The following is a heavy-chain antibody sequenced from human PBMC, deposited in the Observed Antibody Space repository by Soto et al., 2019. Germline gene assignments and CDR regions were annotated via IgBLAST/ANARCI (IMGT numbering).Heavy chain of an antibody. CDR1: VGSESSYG. Sequence: GRVGSESSYGGGSFHKKTKKGLEWMGIIYPGDSDTRYSPSFQGQVTISADKSISTAYLQWSSLKASDTAMCYCARDGGEYGTLHYFPVMEFRGNGTTVPVSP. CDR3: ARDGGEYGTLHYFPVMEF. J-gene: IGHJ6*04. V-gene: IGHV5-51*07. D-gene: IGHD4-4*01. CDR2: IYPGDSDT.